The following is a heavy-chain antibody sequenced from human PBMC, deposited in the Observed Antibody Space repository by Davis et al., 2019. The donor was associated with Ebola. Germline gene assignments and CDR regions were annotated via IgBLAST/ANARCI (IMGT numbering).Heavy chain of an antibody. Sequence: SETLSLTCTVSGGSISSYYWSWIRQPPGKGLEWIGYIYYSGSTNYNPSLKSRVTISVDKSKNQFSLKLSSVTAADTAVYYCARDYGESSLDYWGQGTLVTVSS. J-gene: IGHJ4*02. CDR1: GGSISSYY. CDR3: ARDYGESSLDY. CDR2: IYYSGST. D-gene: IGHD4-17*01. V-gene: IGHV4-59*12.